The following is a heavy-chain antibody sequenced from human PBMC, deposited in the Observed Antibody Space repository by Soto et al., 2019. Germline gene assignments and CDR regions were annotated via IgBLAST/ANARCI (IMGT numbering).Heavy chain of an antibody. CDR1: GCSISTSNW. V-gene: IGHV4-4*03. CDR2: IYHSGST. CDR3: ARVSVSYYYGMDV. J-gene: IGHJ6*02. D-gene: IGHD1-26*01. Sequence: QEALSHTCAVSGCSISTSNWCSCVRQPPGKGLEWIGEIYHSGSTNYNPSLKSRVTISVDKSKNQFSLKLSSVTAADTAVYYCARVSVSYYYGMDVWGQGTTVTVS.